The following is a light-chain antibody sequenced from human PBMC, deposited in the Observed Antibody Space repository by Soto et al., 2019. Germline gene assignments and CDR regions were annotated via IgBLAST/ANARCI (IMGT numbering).Light chain of an antibody. J-gene: IGKJ5*01. V-gene: IGKV3-11*01. CDR2: DAS. CDR3: QQRSNWPSIT. Sequence: EIVLTQSPDTLSLSPVERATLSCRASQSIRSERLAWYQQKPGQAPRLLIYDASNRATGIPARFGGSGSGTDFTLTISDLEPEDFAVYYCQQRSNWPSITFGQGTRLEIK. CDR1: QSIRSER.